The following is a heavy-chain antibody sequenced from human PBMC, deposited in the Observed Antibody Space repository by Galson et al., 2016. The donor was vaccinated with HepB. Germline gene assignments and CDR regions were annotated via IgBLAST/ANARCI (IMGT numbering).Heavy chain of an antibody. J-gene: IGHJ4*02. CDR1: GFTFNSYG. D-gene: IGHD3-10*01. CDR2: ISGGGGST. CDR3: VKGLYGSGSSGDY. Sequence: SLRLSCAVSGFTFNSYGMSWVRQAPGEGLEWVSSISGGGGSTDYAGSVKGRLTISRDNSKNTLYLHLNSLRAEDTAVYFCVKGLYGSGSSGDYWGQGTLVTVSS. V-gene: IGHV3-23*01.